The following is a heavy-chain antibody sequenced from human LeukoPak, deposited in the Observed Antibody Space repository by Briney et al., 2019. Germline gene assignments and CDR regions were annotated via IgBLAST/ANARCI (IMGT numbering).Heavy chain of an antibody. J-gene: IGHJ4*02. CDR3: VRDFSLTRLERPFDY. V-gene: IGHV3-21*01. D-gene: IGHD1-1*01. Sequence: GGSLRLSCAASGFTFSSYSMNWVRQAPGKGLEWVSSISSSSSDIFHADSMKGRFTISRDNAKNSLYLQMNSLRVEDTAVYYCVRDFSLTRLERPFDYWGQGTLVTVSS. CDR1: GFTFSSYS. CDR2: ISSSSSDI.